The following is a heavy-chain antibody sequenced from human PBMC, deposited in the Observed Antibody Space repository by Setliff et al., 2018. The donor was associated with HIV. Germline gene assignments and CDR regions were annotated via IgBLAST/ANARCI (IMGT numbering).Heavy chain of an antibody. D-gene: IGHD6-19*01. CDR1: GGTFSSYA. CDR3: ARSSAGSGWLLHHFEY. CDR2: IIPMFDAP. Sequence: SSVKVSCKTSGGTFSSYAISWVRQAPGQGLEWMGGIIPMFDAPNYAQKFQGRVTITADESTTTAYMALSSLRSEDTAFYCARSSAGSGWLLHHFEYWGPGTLVTVSS. J-gene: IGHJ4*02. V-gene: IGHV1-69*13.